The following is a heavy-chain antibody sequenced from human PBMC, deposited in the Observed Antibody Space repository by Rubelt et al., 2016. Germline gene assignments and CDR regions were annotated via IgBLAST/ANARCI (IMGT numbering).Heavy chain of an antibody. CDR2: ISAYNGNT. V-gene: IGHV1-18*01. J-gene: IGHJ6*02. CDR3: AREGVKGSRKDGMDV. D-gene: IGHD2-8*01. Sequence: GASVKVSCKASGYTFTSYGISWVRQAPGQGLEWMGWISAYNGNTNYAQKLQGRVTMTTDTSTSTAYMGLRSLRSDDTAVYYCAREGVKGSRKDGMDVWGQGTTVTVSS. CDR1: GYTFTSYG.